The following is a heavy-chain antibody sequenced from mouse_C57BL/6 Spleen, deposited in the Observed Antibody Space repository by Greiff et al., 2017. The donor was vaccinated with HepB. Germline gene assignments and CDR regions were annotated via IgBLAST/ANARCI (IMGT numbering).Heavy chain of an antibody. D-gene: IGHD1-1*01. Sequence: EVQLQQSGAELVRPGASVKLSCTASGFNIKDDYMHWVKQRPEQGLEWIGWIDPENGDTEYASKFQGKATITADTSSNTAYLQLSSLTSEDTAVYYCTTWGSYYGGYWGQGTTLTVSS. CDR2: IDPENGDT. V-gene: IGHV14-4*01. CDR1: GFNIKDDY. CDR3: TTWGSYYGGY. J-gene: IGHJ2*01.